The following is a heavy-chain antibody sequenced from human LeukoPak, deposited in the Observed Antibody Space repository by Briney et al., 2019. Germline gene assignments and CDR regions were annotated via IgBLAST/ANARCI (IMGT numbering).Heavy chain of an antibody. Sequence: GGSLRLSCAASGFTFSSYEMNWVRQAPGKGLEWVSTISGSGGSTYYADSVKGRFTISRDNSKSTLYLQINSLRAEDTAVYYCATARYCGGDCYSAFGYWGQGTLVTVSS. J-gene: IGHJ4*02. CDR2: ISGSGGST. CDR1: GFTFSSYE. D-gene: IGHD2-21*02. CDR3: ATARYCGGDCYSAFGY. V-gene: IGHV3-23*01.